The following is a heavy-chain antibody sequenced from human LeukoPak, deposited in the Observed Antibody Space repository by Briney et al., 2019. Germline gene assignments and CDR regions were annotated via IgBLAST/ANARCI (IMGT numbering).Heavy chain of an antibody. Sequence: GASVKVSCKASGYTFSNYYMHWVRQAPGQGLEWMGVTNPRGGSTTYAQKFQGRVTMSRVTSTSTVHMELSSLRSEDTAVYYCARETYNNYSGMDVWGQGTTVTVSS. CDR1: GYTFSNYY. V-gene: IGHV1-46*01. CDR2: TNPRGGST. J-gene: IGHJ6*02. CDR3: ARETYNNYSGMDV. D-gene: IGHD5-24*01.